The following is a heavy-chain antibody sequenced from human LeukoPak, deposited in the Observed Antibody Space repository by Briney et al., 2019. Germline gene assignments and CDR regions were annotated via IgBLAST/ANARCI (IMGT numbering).Heavy chain of an antibody. D-gene: IGHD3-10*01. V-gene: IGHV3-30*04. CDR2: ISYDGSNK. CDR1: GFTFSSYA. CDR3: AGGYYYGSGSYSGGWFDP. J-gene: IGHJ5*02. Sequence: PGGSLRLSCAASGFTFSSYAMHWVRQAPGKGLEWVAVISYDGSNKYYADSVKGRFTISRDNSKNTLYLQMNSPRAEDTAVYYCAGGYYYGSGSYSGGWFDPWGQGTLVTVSS.